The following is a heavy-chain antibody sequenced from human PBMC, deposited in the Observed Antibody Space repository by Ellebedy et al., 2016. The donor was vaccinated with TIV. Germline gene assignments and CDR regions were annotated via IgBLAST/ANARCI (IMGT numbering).Heavy chain of an antibody. CDR1: GFTVSNNY. Sequence: GESLKISXAASGFTVSNNYMNWVRQAPGKGLEWVSLIYSGGSTHYADSVRGRFTISRDNAKNSLYLQMNSLRAEDTAVYYCVRSSGWLPASWGQGTLVTVSS. V-gene: IGHV3-53*01. CDR2: IYSGGST. CDR3: VRSSGWLPAS. D-gene: IGHD6-19*01. J-gene: IGHJ5*02.